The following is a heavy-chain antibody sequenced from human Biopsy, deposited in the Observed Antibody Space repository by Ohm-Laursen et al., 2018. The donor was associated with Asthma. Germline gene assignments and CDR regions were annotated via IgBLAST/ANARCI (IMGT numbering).Heavy chain of an antibody. CDR2: IYYTGSD. CDR1: GGSVSTGSYY. Sequence: GTLSLTCTVSGGSVSTGSYYWSWIRQPPGKGLEWLGYIYYTGSDNYNPSLKSRVTISVDTSKNQFSLRLSSVTSADTAVYYCARGPNYHGSGRAPIGMDVWGQGTTVTVSS. CDR3: ARGPNYHGSGRAPIGMDV. D-gene: IGHD3-10*01. V-gene: IGHV4-61*01. J-gene: IGHJ6*02.